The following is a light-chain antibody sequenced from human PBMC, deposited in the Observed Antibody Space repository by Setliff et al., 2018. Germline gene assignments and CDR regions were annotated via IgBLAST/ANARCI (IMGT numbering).Light chain of an antibody. CDR3: SSYTTSTFWV. Sequence: LTQPASVSGSPGQSITISCTGTSSDIGSTKYVSWYQQHPAKAPKLMIYEVSNRPSGVSNRFSGSKSGNTASLTISGLQAEDEADYYCSSYTTSTFWVFGGGTQLT. J-gene: IGLJ3*02. CDR2: EVS. CDR1: SSDIGSTKY. V-gene: IGLV2-14*01.